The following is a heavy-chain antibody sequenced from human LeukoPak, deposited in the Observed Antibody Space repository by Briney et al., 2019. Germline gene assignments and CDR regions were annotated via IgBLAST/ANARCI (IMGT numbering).Heavy chain of an antibody. Sequence: GGSLRLSCAASGFTFSDYYMSWIRQAPGKGLEWVSLISYDGYNKFYANSVKGRFTISRDNSKNTLYLQMNSLRTDDTAVYYCAKAGSSGSFDSWGQGTLVTVSS. V-gene: IGHV3-30*18. J-gene: IGHJ4*02. CDR1: GFTFSDYY. CDR3: AKAGSSGSFDS. CDR2: ISYDGYNK. D-gene: IGHD6-19*01.